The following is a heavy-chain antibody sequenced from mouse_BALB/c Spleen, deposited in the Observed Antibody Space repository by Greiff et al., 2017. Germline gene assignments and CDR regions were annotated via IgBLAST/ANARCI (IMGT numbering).Heavy chain of an antibody. Sequence: VQLQQSGAELVRPGALVRLSCKASGFNTKDYYMHWVRQRPEQGLEWIGWIDPENTNTIYDPKFQGKASITADTSSNTAYLQLSSLTSEDTAVYYCARGHMITTRAWFAYWGQGTLVTVSA. D-gene: IGHD2-4*01. CDR3: ARGHMITTRAWFAY. V-gene: IGHV14-1*02. CDR2: IDPENTNT. J-gene: IGHJ3*01. CDR1: GFNTKDYY.